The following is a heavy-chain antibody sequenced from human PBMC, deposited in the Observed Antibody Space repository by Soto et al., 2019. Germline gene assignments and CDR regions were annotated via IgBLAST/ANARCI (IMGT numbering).Heavy chain of an antibody. Sequence: LSLTCTVSGGSISSGDYYWGWIRQPPGKGLEWIGYIYYSGSTYYNPSLKSRVTISVDTSKNQFSLKLSSVTAADTAVYYCASQYCGGDCHFDYWGQGTLVTVSS. CDR2: IYYSGST. CDR1: GGSISSGDYY. J-gene: IGHJ4*02. D-gene: IGHD2-21*02. CDR3: ASQYCGGDCHFDY. V-gene: IGHV4-30-4*01.